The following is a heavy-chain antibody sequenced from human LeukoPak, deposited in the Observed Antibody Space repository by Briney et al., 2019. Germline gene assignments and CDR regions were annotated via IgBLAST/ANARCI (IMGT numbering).Heavy chain of an antibody. V-gene: IGHV3-64*01. D-gene: IGHD2/OR15-2a*01. Sequence: GGSLRLSCAASGFTFSSYNMHWVRQAPGKGPEYVSAITTNGGSTYYANSVKGRFTISRDNSKSTLYLQMGSLRAEDMAVYYCARADNSGYYSYWGQGTLVTVSS. J-gene: IGHJ4*02. CDR3: ARADNSGYYSY. CDR2: ITTNGGST. CDR1: GFTFSSYN.